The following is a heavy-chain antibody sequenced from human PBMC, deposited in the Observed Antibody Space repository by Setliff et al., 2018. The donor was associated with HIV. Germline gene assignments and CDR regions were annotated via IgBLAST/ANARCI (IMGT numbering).Heavy chain of an antibody. CDR3: ARVETTVRGATYGKDV. CDR1: GGSISSHY. Sequence: PSETLSLTCTVSGGSISSHYWSWIRQAPGKGLEWIGTMYFRGNARNSPSLKSRVTISVDTSKNQLSLNLTSVTAADTAVYYCARVETTVRGATYGKDVWGQGTTVTVSS. D-gene: IGHD3-10*01. V-gene: IGHV4-59*11. J-gene: IGHJ6*02. CDR2: MYFRGNA.